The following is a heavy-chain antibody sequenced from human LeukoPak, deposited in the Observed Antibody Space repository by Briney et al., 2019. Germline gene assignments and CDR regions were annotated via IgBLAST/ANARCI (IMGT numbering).Heavy chain of an antibody. CDR2: ISGSGGST. J-gene: IGHJ4*02. V-gene: IGHV3-23*01. Sequence: GGSLRLSCAASGFTFSSYAMSWVRQAPGKGLEWVSAISGSGGSTYYADSVKGRFTISRDNSKNTLYLQMNSLRAEDTAVYYCAKDTQRGYGSGSYGASGFDYWGQGTLVTVSS. CDR3: AKDTQRGYGSGSYGASGFDY. CDR1: GFTFSSYA. D-gene: IGHD3-10*01.